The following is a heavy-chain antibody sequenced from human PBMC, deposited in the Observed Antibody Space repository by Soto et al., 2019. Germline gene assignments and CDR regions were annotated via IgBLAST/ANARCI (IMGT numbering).Heavy chain of an antibody. Sequence: SETLSLTCAVYGGSFSSSNWWSWVRQPPGKGLEWIGEIYHSGSTNYNPSLKSRVTISVDKSKNQFSLKLSSVTAADTAVYYCARAVRGVISALVYWGQGTLVTVSS. CDR2: IYHSGST. CDR3: ARAVRGVISALVY. V-gene: IGHV4-4*02. CDR1: GGSFSSSNW. D-gene: IGHD3-10*01. J-gene: IGHJ4*02.